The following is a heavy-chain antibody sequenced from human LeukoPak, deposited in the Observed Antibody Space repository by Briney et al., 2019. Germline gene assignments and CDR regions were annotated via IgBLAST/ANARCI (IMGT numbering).Heavy chain of an antibody. D-gene: IGHD5-12*01. CDR1: GFTFSSYG. V-gene: IGHV3-30*18. Sequence: GGSLRLSCAASGFTFSSYGMHWVRQAPGKGLEWVAVISYDGSNKYYADSVKGRFTISRDNSKNTLYLQMNSLRAEDTAVYYCAKGYSGGYSGYDYWYFDLWGRGTLVTVSS. CDR2: ISYDGSNK. J-gene: IGHJ2*01. CDR3: AKGYSGGYSGYDYWYFDL.